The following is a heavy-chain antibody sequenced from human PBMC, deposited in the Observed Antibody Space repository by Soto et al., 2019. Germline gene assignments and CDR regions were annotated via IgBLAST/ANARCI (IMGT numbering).Heavy chain of an antibody. CDR1: GGSFSGYY. CDR2: INHSGST. D-gene: IGHD5-12*01. Sequence: SETLSLTCAVYGGSFSGYYWSWIRQPPGKGLEWIGEINHSGSTNYNPSLKSRVTISVDTSKNQFSLKLSSVTAADTAVYYCARDPPRPLRVIQGWLQPFDYWGQGTRVS. J-gene: IGHJ4*02. CDR3: ARDPPRPLRVIQGWLQPFDY. V-gene: IGHV4-34*01.